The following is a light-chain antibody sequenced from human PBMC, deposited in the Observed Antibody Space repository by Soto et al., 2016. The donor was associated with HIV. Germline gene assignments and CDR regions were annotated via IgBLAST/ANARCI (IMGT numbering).Light chain of an antibody. V-gene: IGLV3-21*03. Sequence: SYELTQPPSVSVAPGKTARITCGGTNVGSKSVHWYQQKPGQAPVLVVCDDSDRPSGIPERFSGSNSGNTATLTISRVDIGDEADYYCQVWDSGSDPVVFGGGTKLTVL. CDR1: NVGSKS. CDR2: DDS. CDR3: QVWDSGSDPVV. J-gene: IGLJ2*01.